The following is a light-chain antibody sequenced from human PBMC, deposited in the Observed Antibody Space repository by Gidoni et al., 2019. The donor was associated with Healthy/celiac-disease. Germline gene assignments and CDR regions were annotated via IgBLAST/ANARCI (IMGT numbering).Light chain of an antibody. V-gene: IGLV3-25*03. Sequence: SYELTQPPSVSGSPGQTARITCSGDALPKHYAYWYQQKPGQAPVLVIYNDSESPSGIPARFPGSSSGTTVTLTISGVQAEDEADYYCQSADSSGTYVVFGGGTKLTVL. CDR3: QSADSSGTYVV. J-gene: IGLJ2*01. CDR1: ALPKHY. CDR2: NDS.